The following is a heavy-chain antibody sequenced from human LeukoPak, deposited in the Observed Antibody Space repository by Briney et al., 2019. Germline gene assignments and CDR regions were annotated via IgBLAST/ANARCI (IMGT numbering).Heavy chain of an antibody. CDR3: ASRPGYGDYVVDY. CDR2: MNTNSGNT. CDR1: GYTFTSYD. J-gene: IGHJ4*02. Sequence: ASVKVSCKASGYTFTSYDINWVRQATGQGLEWMGWMNTNSGNTGYAQKFQGRVTMTRNTSISTAYMELSSLRSEDTAVYYCASRPGYGDYVVDYWGQGTLVTVSS. V-gene: IGHV1-8*01. D-gene: IGHD4-17*01.